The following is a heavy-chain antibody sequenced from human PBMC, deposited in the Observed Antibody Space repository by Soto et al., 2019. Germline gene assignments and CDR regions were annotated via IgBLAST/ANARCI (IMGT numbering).Heavy chain of an antibody. J-gene: IGHJ4*02. CDR3: TSNAAAKVGTLSY. Sequence: EVQLVESGGALVEPGGSLRLSCAASGFTFNNARMSWVRQAPGKGLDWVGRIDGGKTDFAAPVEGRFTFSRDDSRNTLFLQMNGLKTGDTGAYYCTSNAAAKVGTLSYWGQGTLVTVSS. CDR1: GFTFNNAR. V-gene: IGHV3-15*02. CDR2: IDGGKT. D-gene: IGHD1-26*01.